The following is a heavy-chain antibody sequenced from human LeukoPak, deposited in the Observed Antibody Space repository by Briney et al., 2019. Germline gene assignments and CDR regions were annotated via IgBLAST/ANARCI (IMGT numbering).Heavy chain of an antibody. CDR3: ARVKGSVRGVISHYYYYMDV. Sequence: GGSLRLSCAASGFTFSSYAMHWVRQAPGKGLEWVAVISYDGSNKYYADSVKGRFTISRDNAKNSLYLQMNSLRAEDTAVYYCARVKGSVRGVISHYYYYMDVWGKGTTVTVSS. V-gene: IGHV3-30*04. D-gene: IGHD3-10*01. CDR1: GFTFSSYA. CDR2: ISYDGSNK. J-gene: IGHJ6*03.